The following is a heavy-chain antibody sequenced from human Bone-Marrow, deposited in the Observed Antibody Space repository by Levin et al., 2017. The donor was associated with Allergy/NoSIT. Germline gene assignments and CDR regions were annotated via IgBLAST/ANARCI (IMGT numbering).Heavy chain of an antibody. CDR3: VCVDGGPTYFDY. Sequence: ASVKVSCKASGYTFTSYGISWVRQAPGQGLEWMGWISAYNGNTNYAQKLQGRVTMTTDTSTSTAYMELRSLRSDDTAVYYCVCVDGGPTYFDYWGQGTLVTVSS. V-gene: IGHV1-18*01. CDR2: ISAYNGNT. J-gene: IGHJ4*02. D-gene: IGHD3-16*01. CDR1: GYTFTSYG.